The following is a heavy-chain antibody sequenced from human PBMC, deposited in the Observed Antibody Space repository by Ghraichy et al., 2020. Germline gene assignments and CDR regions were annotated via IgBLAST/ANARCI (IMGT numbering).Heavy chain of an antibody. CDR3: ATGRDSAKVGY. D-gene: IGHD1-26*01. CDR1: GFTVSSQH. CDR2: IYTDGRA. V-gene: IGHV3-66*01. J-gene: IGHJ4*02. Sequence: GESLNISCAASGFTVSSQHMTWVRQAPGKGLEWVSTIYTDGRAFYTDSVQGRFTISRDNSKNSLYLQMNSLRDEDTARYYCATGRDSAKVGYWGQGTLVTVSS.